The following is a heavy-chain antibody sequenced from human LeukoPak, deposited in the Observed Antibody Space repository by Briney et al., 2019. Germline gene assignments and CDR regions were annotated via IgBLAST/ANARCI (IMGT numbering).Heavy chain of an antibody. V-gene: IGHV1-69*04. CDR2: IIPIHGIA. J-gene: IGHJ4*02. CDR1: GGTFSSYA. Sequence: SVKVSCKASGGTFSSYAISWVRQAPGQGLEWMGRIIPIHGIANYAQKFQGRVTITADKSTSTAYMELSSLRSEDTAVYYCARDSSEPITIFGVVIIPTYFDYWGQGTLVTVSS. D-gene: IGHD3-3*01. CDR3: ARDSSEPITIFGVVIIPTYFDY.